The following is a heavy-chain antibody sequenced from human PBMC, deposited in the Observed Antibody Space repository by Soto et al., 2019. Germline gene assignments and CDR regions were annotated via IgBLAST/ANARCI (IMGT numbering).Heavy chain of an antibody. V-gene: IGHV4-30-2*01. Sequence: QLQLQESGSGLVKPSQTLSLTCAVSGGSISGTTYSWSWIRQPPGKGLEWIGYIYDSENTYYNPSLKSQFSLSVDRSKNQFSLKLSSVTAADTAVYYCARGQGAAAGHSNFDYWGQGALVTVSS. D-gene: IGHD6-13*01. CDR1: GGSISGTTYS. CDR3: ARGQGAAAGHSNFDY. CDR2: IYDSENT. J-gene: IGHJ4*02.